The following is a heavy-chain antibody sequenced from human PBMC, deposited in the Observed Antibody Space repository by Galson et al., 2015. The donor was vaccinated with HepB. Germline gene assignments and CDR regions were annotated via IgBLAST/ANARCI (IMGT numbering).Heavy chain of an antibody. J-gene: IGHJ3*02. CDR1: GFSLSTSGVG. CDR2: IYWDDDK. Sequence: PALVKPTQTLTLTCTFSGFSLSTSGVGVGWIRQPPGKALEWLALIYWDDDKRYSPSLKSRLTITKDTSKNQVVLTMTNMDPVDTATYYCALEGRALITMIAAGAFDIWGQGTMVTVSS. D-gene: IGHD3-22*01. V-gene: IGHV2-5*02. CDR3: ALEGRALITMIAAGAFDI.